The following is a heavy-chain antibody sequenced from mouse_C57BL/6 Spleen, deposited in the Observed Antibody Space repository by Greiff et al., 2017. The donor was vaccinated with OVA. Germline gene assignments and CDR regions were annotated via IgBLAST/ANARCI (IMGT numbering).Heavy chain of an antibody. J-gene: IGHJ2*01. D-gene: IGHD1-2*01. V-gene: IGHV1-15*01. CDR2: IDPETGGT. Sequence: QVQLQQSGAELVRPGASVTLSCKASGYTFTDYEMHWVKQTPVHGLEWIGAIDPETGGTAYNQKFKGKAILTADKSSSTAYMELRSLTSEDSAVYYCTRNYYGSYYGDYWGQGTTLTVSS. CDR3: TRNYYGSYYGDY. CDR1: GYTFTDYE.